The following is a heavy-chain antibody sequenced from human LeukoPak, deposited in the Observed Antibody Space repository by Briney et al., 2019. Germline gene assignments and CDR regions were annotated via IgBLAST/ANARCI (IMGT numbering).Heavy chain of an antibody. J-gene: IGHJ4*02. CDR1: GGSISSSNW. V-gene: IGHV4-4*02. CDR3: ARDSSDIGNYYFDY. D-gene: IGHD6-19*01. CDR2: IYHSGST. Sequence: PSETLCLTCAVSGGSISSSNWWSWVRQPPGKGLEWIGEIYHSGSTNYNPSLKSRITISVDKSKNQFSLKLSSVTAADTAVYYCARDSSDIGNYYFDYWGQGTLVTVSS.